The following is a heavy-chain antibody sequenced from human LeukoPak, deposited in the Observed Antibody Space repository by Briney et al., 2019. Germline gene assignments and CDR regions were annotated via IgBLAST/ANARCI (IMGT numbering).Heavy chain of an antibody. D-gene: IGHD6-19*01. CDR3: VKGKGIAVAGPFDY. CDR2: ISINGGST. J-gene: IGHJ4*02. Sequence: GGSLRLSCSASGFXFSSYAIHWVRQAPGKGLEYISAISINGGSTYSVDSVKGRFTISRDNSKNTLYLQMSSLRAEDTAVYYCVKGKGIAVAGPFDYWGQGTLVTVSS. V-gene: IGHV3-64D*09. CDR1: GFXFSSYA.